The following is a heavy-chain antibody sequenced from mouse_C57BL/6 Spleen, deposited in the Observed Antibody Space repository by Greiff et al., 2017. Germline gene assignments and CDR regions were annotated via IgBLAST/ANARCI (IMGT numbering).Heavy chain of an antibody. Sequence: QVQLQQSGAELVKPGASVKISCKASGYTFTDYYINWVKQRPGQGLEWIGKIGPGGGSTYYNEKFKGKATLTADKSASTAYMQHSSLTSEDSAVYFWSSAYYINPYWYFDVWGTGTTVTVSS. CDR3: SSAYYINPYWYFDV. J-gene: IGHJ1*03. V-gene: IGHV1-77*01. D-gene: IGHD2-5*01. CDR1: GYTFTDYY. CDR2: IGPGGGST.